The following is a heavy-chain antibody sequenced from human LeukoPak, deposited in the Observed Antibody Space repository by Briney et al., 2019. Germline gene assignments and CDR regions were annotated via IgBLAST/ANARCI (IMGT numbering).Heavy chain of an antibody. J-gene: IGHJ3*02. CDR1: GYTFTGYY. CDR3: ARPEVGYSYGNAFDI. CDR2: INPNSGGT. Sequence: ASVKVSCKASGYTFTGYYMHWVRQAPGQGLEWMGWINPNSGGTNYAQKFQGRVTITADKSTSTAYMELSSLRSEDTAVYYCARPEVGYSYGNAFDIWGQGTMVTVSS. D-gene: IGHD5-18*01. V-gene: IGHV1-2*02.